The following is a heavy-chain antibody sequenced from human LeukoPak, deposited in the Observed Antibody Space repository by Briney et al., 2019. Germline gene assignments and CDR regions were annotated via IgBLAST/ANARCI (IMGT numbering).Heavy chain of an antibody. CDR3: AFPGIAAAGRGLGFDY. D-gene: IGHD6-13*01. Sequence: GGSLRLSCAASGFTVSSYAMSWVRQAPGKGLEWVSAISGSGGSTYYADSVKGRFTISRDNSKNTLYLQMNSLRAEDTAVYYCAFPGIAAAGRGLGFDYWGQGTLVTVSS. J-gene: IGHJ4*02. CDR1: GFTVSSYA. CDR2: ISGSGGST. V-gene: IGHV3-23*01.